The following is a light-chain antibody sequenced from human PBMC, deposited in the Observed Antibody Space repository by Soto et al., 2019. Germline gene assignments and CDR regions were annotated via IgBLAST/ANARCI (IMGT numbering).Light chain of an antibody. CDR3: QQYNNWPPLT. J-gene: IGKJ4*01. Sequence: EIGMTQYPATLSVSPGERATLSCRASQSVSSNLAWYQHKPGQAPRLLIYGAYTRATGIPARFSGSGSGTEFTLTISSLQSEDFAVYYCQQYNNWPPLTFGGGAKV. V-gene: IGKV3-15*01. CDR2: GAY. CDR1: QSVSSN.